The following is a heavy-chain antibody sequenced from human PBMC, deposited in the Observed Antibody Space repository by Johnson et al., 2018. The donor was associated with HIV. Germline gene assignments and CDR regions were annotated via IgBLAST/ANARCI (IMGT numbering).Heavy chain of an antibody. D-gene: IGHD2-8*01. Sequence: QVQLVESGGGLVKPGGSLRLSCAASGFTFSDYYMSWIRQAPGKGLEWVSYISTGGCTIYYADSVKVRFTISRDNAKNSLYLQMNSLRAEDTAVYYCAAGYAMASDAFDIWGQGTMVTVSS. J-gene: IGHJ3*02. CDR1: GFTFSDYY. CDR2: ISTGGCTI. CDR3: AAGYAMASDAFDI. V-gene: IGHV3-11*04.